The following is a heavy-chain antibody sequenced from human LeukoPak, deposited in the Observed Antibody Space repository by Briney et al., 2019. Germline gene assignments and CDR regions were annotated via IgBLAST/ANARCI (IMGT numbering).Heavy chain of an antibody. V-gene: IGHV3-23*01. D-gene: IGHD6-13*01. CDR1: GFTFGNYA. CDR2: ISGSSWNT. J-gene: IGHJ1*01. CDR3: ARGDSSSWSGYFQH. Sequence: GGSLRLSCAASGFTFGNYAMTWVRQTPGKGLEWISSISGSSWNTYFADSVMGRFTISRDNYNNTLYLQMNNLRAEDTAVYYCARGDSSSWSGYFQHWGQGTLVTVSS.